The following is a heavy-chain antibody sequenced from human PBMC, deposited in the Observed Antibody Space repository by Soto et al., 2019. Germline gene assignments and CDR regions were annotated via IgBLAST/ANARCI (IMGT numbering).Heavy chain of an antibody. Sequence: ASVKVFCKASGYTFTGYYMHWVRQAPGQGLEWMGWINPNSGGTNYAQKFQGWVTMTRDTSISTAYMELSRLRSDDTAVYYCARVSYVNTFDYWGQGTLVTVSS. J-gene: IGHJ4*02. CDR2: INPNSGGT. D-gene: IGHD3-16*01. CDR1: GYTFTGYY. CDR3: ARVSYVNTFDY. V-gene: IGHV1-2*04.